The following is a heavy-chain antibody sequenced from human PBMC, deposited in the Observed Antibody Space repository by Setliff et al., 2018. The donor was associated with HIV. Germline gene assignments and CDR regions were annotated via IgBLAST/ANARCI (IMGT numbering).Heavy chain of an antibody. CDR1: GDSMNSVSYS. CDR2: VYARGSA. V-gene: IGHV4-61*09. J-gene: IGHJ5*02. Sequence: SETLSLTCTVSGDSMNSVSYSWAWLRQSAGKGPEWIGHVYARGSANYNPSLTSRVTISVPTSKNQFSLNLNSVTAAGTATYYCARAKTIGSSALFLDPWGQRTPVTV. CDR3: ARAKTIGSSALFLDP. D-gene: IGHD2-2*03.